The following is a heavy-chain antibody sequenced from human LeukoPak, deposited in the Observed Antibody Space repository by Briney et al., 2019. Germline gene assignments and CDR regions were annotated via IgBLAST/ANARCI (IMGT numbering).Heavy chain of an antibody. V-gene: IGHV3-66*01. CDR1: GFTVSSNY. Sequence: GGSLRLSCAASGFTVSSNYMSWVRQAPGKGLEWVSVIYSGGSTYYADSVKGRFTISRDNSKNTLYLQMNSLRAEDTAVYYCARDQSGGSYFGCFDYWGQGTLVTVSS. J-gene: IGHJ4*02. D-gene: IGHD1-26*01. CDR2: IYSGGST. CDR3: ARDQSGGSYFGCFDY.